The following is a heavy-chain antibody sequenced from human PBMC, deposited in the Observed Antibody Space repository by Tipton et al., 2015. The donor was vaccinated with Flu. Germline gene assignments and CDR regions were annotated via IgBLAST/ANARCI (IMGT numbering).Heavy chain of an antibody. D-gene: IGHD4-11*01. Sequence: TLSLTCSVSGSSIRSSSYFWGWIRQPPGKGLEWIGNVHQTGNTYYNPSLTSRVTITVDRPKNHFSLRLTSVTAADTAVYYCARRDYSNYVSEPKNWFDPWGQGTLVTVSS. CDR2: VHQTGNT. CDR3: ARRDYSNYVSEPKNWFDP. CDR1: GSSIRSSSYF. J-gene: IGHJ5*02. V-gene: IGHV4-39*02.